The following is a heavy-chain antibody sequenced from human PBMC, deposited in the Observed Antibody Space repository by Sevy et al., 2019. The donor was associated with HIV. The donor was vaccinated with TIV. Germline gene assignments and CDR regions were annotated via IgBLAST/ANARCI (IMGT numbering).Heavy chain of an antibody. CDR1: GFTFSSYW. V-gene: IGHV3-7*03. D-gene: IGHD2-8*01. CDR2: IKQDGSEK. Sequence: GGSLRLSCAASGFTFSSYWMSWVRQAPGKGLEWVANIKQDGSEKYYVDSVKGRFTISRDNAKNSLYLQMNSLRAEDTAVYYCTKVGSFNGVESDALDIWGQGTMVTVSS. J-gene: IGHJ3*02. CDR3: TKVGSFNGVESDALDI.